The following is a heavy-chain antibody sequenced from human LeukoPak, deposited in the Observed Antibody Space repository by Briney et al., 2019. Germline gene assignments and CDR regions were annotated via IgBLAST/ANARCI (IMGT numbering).Heavy chain of an antibody. J-gene: IGHJ4*02. CDR1: GXTFSSYA. D-gene: IGHD3-9*01. V-gene: IGHV3-23*01. CDR2: ISGSGGST. Sequence: PGGSLRLSCAASGXTFSSYAMSWVRQAPGKGLEWVSAISGSGGSTYYADSVKGRFTISRDNSKNTLYLQMNSLRAEDTAVYYCAKDPRRHYDILTGYQRAPPDWHDYWGQGTLVTVSS. CDR3: AKDPRRHYDILTGYQRAPPDWHDY.